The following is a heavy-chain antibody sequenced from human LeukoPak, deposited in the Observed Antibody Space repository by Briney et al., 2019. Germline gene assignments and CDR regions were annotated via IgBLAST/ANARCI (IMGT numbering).Heavy chain of an antibody. D-gene: IGHD6-6*01. CDR1: GFTFSSHT. J-gene: IGHJ6*02. CDR2: IGGSGDST. Sequence: PGGSLRLSCAASGFTFSSHTMSWVRQAPGKGLEWVSAIGGSGDSTYYADSVKGRFTISRDNSQNTLYLQMNSLRAEDTAVYYCARQRGIAARPGLGMDVWGQGTTVTVSS. CDR3: ARQRGIAARPGLGMDV. V-gene: IGHV3-23*01.